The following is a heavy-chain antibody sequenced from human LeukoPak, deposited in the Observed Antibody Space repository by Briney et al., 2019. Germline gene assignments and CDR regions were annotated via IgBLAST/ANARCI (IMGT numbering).Heavy chain of an antibody. CDR2: LYHSGST. CDR1: GFTFSSYA. Sequence: GSLRLSCAASGFTFSSYAMSWFRQPPGKGLEWVGSLYHSGSTYYNPSPKSRVTISVDTSKNQFSLKLTSVTAADTAVYYCASDSSGWYLGGPFDYWGQGTLVTVSS. V-gene: IGHV4-38-2*01. CDR3: ASDSSGWYLGGPFDY. D-gene: IGHD6-19*01. J-gene: IGHJ4*02.